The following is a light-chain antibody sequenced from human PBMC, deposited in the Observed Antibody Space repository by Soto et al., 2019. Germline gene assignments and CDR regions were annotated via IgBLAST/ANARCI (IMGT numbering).Light chain of an antibody. Sequence: QSVLTQPRSVSGSPGQSVTISCTGTSSDVGGYNYVSWYQQHPGKAPKLMIYDVSKRPSGVPDRFSGSKSGNTASLTISGLHAEDEAGYYCCSYAGSYVFGTGTKLTVL. CDR3: CSYAGSYV. CDR2: DVS. V-gene: IGLV2-11*01. CDR1: SSDVGGYNY. J-gene: IGLJ1*01.